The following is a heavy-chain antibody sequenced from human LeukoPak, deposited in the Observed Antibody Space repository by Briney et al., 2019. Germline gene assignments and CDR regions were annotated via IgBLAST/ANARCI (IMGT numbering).Heavy chain of an antibody. D-gene: IGHD4-17*01. Sequence: GGSLRLSCTASGFTFSAYAMMWVRQAPGKGPEWVSAIRGGGGSAFYADSVKGRFTISRDNSKYTLFLQMNSLRAEDTAVYYCARDPNGHYIGAFDMWGTGTMVTVSS. CDR1: GFTFSAYA. CDR2: IRGGGGSA. CDR3: ARDPNGHYIGAFDM. J-gene: IGHJ3*02. V-gene: IGHV3-23*01.